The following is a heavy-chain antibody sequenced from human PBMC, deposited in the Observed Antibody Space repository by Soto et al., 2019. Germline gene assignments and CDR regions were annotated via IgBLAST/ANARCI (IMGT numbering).Heavy chain of an antibody. Sequence: ASVKVSCKASGYTFTSYAMHWVRQAPGQRLEWMGWINAGNGNTKYSQKFQGRVTITRDTSASTAYIELSSLSSEDTAVYYCARDNGVTDDAFDIWGQGTMVTVSS. CDR2: INAGNGNT. CDR3: ARDNGVTDDAFDI. J-gene: IGHJ3*02. V-gene: IGHV1-3*01. CDR1: GYTFTSYA. D-gene: IGHD2-21*02.